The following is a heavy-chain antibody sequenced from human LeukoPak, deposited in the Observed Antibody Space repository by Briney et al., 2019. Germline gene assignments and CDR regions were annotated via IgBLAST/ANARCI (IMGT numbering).Heavy chain of an antibody. CDR1: GYSFPSYW. CDR2: IYPGDSDT. Sequence: GESLKISCKGSGYSFPSYWIAWVRQMPGKGLEWMGIIYPGDSDTTYSPSFQGQVTISADKSISTAYLRWSSLKASDTAIYYCARRLKNSRGIDYWGQGTLVTVSS. J-gene: IGHJ4*02. D-gene: IGHD2/OR15-2a*01. CDR3: ARRLKNSRGIDY. V-gene: IGHV5-51*01.